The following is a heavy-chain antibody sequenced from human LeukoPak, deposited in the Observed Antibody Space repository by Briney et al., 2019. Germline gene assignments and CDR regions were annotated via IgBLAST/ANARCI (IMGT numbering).Heavy chain of an antibody. CDR3: AREAGNSDPHFDY. CDR1: GGSISSYY. D-gene: IGHD4-23*01. V-gene: IGHV4-59*12. J-gene: IGHJ4*02. Sequence: SETLSLTCTVSGGSISSYYWSWIRQPPGKGLEWIGYIYYSGSTNYNPSLKSRVTISVDTSKNQFSLKLSSVTAADTAVYYCAREAGNSDPHFDYWGQGTLVTVSS. CDR2: IYYSGST.